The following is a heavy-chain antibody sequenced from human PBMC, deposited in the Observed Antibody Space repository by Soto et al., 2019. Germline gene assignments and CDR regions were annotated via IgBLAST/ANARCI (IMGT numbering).Heavy chain of an antibody. CDR3: ARDDFIYDFWSGVPPATFWFDR. D-gene: IGHD3-3*01. J-gene: IGHJ5*02. Sequence: ASVKVSCKASGYTFTSYYMHWVRQAPGQGLEWMGIINPSGGSTSYAQKFQGRVTMTRDTSTSTVYMELSSLRSEDTAVYYCARDDFIYDFWSGVPPATFWFDRWGKGTLVTVSS. CDR2: INPSGGST. V-gene: IGHV1-46*03. CDR1: GYTFTSYY.